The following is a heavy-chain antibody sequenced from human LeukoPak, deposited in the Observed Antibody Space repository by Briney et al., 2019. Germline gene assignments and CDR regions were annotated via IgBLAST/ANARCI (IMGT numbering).Heavy chain of an antibody. D-gene: IGHD3-3*01. CDR2: IYSSGST. J-gene: IGHJ4*02. Sequence: SETVSLTCTVSGGSISSYYWSWIRQPPGKELEWIGYIYSSGSTNYNPSLKSRVTMSVDASKNHFSLKLTSVTAADTAVYYCARDESGVFDYWGQGTLVTVSS. CDR3: ARDESGVFDY. V-gene: IGHV4-59*01. CDR1: GGSISSYY.